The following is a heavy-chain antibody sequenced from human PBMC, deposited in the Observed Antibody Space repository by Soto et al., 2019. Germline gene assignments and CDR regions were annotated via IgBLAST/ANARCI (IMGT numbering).Heavy chain of an antibody. CDR2: IIPIFGTA. V-gene: IGHV1-69*13. CDR3: AVGPNPWGSLGRPNYYYGMEV. Sequence: ASGKISCKASGGTFSSYAISWVRQAPGQGLEWMGGIIPIFGTANYAQKFQGRVTITADESTSTAYMELSSLRSEDTAVYYCAVGPNPWGSLGRPNYYYGMEVWGEGTTVTVSS. CDR1: GGTFSSYA. D-gene: IGHD1-1*01. J-gene: IGHJ6*02.